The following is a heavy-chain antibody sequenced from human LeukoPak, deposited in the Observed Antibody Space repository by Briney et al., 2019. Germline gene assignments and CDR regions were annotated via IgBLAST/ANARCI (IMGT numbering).Heavy chain of an antibody. Sequence: SETLSLTCAVYGGSFSGYYWSWIRQPPGKGLEWSGEINHSGSTNYNPSLKSRVTISVDTSKNQFSLKLSSVTAADTAVYYCARRRIQLWLKVWFDPWGQGTLVTVSS. J-gene: IGHJ5*02. V-gene: IGHV4-34*01. D-gene: IGHD5-18*01. CDR3: ARRRIQLWLKVWFDP. CDR1: GGSFSGYY. CDR2: INHSGST.